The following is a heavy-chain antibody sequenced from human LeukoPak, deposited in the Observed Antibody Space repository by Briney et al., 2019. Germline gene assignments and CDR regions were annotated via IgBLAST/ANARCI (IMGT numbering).Heavy chain of an antibody. CDR1: GFTFSDYS. CDR2: LTSSSHYI. D-gene: IGHD3-9*01. J-gene: IGHJ4*02. CDR3: ARGSYYDISTG. V-gene: IGHV3-21*01. Sequence: PGGSLRLSCTASGFTFSDYSMNWVRQAPGKGLEWVSSLTSSSHYIYYADSVKGRFTISRDNAKNSLYLQMNSLRADDTAVYYCARGSYYDISTGWGQGTLVTVSS.